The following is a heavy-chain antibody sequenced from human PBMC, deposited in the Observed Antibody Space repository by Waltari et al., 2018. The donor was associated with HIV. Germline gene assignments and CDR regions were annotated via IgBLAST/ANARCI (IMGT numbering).Heavy chain of an antibody. J-gene: IGHJ4*02. CDR2: IYHSGST. CDR1: GYSISSGYY. Sequence: QVQLQESGPGLVKPSETLSLTCAVSGYSISSGYYWGWIRQPPGKGLEWIGSIYHSGSTYYNPSLKSRVTISGDTSKNQFSLKLSSVTAADTAVYYCARETNTVHGFDYWGQGTLVTVSS. D-gene: IGHD4-17*01. CDR3: ARETNTVHGFDY. V-gene: IGHV4-38-2*01.